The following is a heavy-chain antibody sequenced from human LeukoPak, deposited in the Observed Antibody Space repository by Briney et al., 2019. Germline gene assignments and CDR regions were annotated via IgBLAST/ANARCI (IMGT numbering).Heavy chain of an antibody. Sequence: GGSLRLSCTASGFTFTNYDIHWVRQAPGKGLEWVAVVWYDGINKYYADSVKGRFTISRDNSKNTLYLQMNSLRAEDTAVYYCARSTSSEYDIYHFDYWGQGTLVTVSS. D-gene: IGHD3-9*01. CDR1: GFTFTNYD. V-gene: IGHV3-33*08. J-gene: IGHJ4*02. CDR3: ARSTSSEYDIYHFDY. CDR2: VWYDGINK.